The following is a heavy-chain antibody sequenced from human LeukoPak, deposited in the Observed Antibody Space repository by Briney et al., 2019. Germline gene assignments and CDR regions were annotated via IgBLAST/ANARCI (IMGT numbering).Heavy chain of an antibody. CDR1: GFTFSSYA. CDR2: ISGSGGST. CDR3: AKDYNSLYYFDY. Sequence: GGSLRLSCAASGFTFSSYAMSWVRQAPGKGLEWASAISGSGGSTYYADSVKGRFTISRDNSKNTLYLQMNSLRAEDTAVYYCAKDYNSLYYFDYWGQGTLVTVSS. V-gene: IGHV3-23*01. D-gene: IGHD5-24*01. J-gene: IGHJ4*02.